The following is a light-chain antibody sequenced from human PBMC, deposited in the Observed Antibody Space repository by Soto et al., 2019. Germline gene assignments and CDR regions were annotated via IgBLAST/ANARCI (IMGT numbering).Light chain of an antibody. J-gene: IGKJ5*01. V-gene: IGKV3-15*01. CDR3: QQYNNWPPSIT. CDR2: GAS. CDR1: QSVSSN. Sequence: EIVMTQSPATLSVSPGERATLSCRASQSVSSNLAWYQQKPGQAPRLLIYGASTRATGIPARFSGSGSGTEFTINISSLQSEDFAVYYCQQYNNWPPSITFGQGTRLEIK.